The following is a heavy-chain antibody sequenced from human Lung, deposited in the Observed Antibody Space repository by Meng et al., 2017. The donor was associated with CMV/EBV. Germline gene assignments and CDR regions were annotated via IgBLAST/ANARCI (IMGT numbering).Heavy chain of an antibody. Sequence: GSXRLSXAASGFTFSSYWVHWVRQAPGKGLVWVSRINSDGNDADYVDSVKDRFTISRDNAKNAVYLQMNSLRAEDTAVYYCARMLNYDFSRGGMDVWGQGTXVTVAS. J-gene: IGHJ6*02. D-gene: IGHD3-3*01. CDR3: ARMLNYDFSRGGMDV. CDR1: GFTFSSYW. CDR2: INSDGNDA. V-gene: IGHV3-74*01.